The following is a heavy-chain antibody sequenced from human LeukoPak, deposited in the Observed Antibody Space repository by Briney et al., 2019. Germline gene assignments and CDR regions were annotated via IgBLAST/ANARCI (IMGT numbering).Heavy chain of an antibody. CDR1: GFTFSSYE. J-gene: IGHJ4*02. V-gene: IGHV3-7*01. Sequence: PGGSLRLSCAASGFTFSSYEMNWVRQAPGKGLEWIANGNPDMSEKNYVESVKGRFTTSRDKVKNSLYLQMNSLRGYDTAVYYCARDGLPEALDKWGQGTLVTVSS. D-gene: IGHD2-2*01. CDR3: ARDGLPEALDK. CDR2: GNPDMSEK.